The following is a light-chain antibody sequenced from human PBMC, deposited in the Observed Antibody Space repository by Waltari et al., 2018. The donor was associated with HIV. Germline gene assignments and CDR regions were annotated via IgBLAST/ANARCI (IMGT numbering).Light chain of an antibody. J-gene: IGLJ2*01. V-gene: IGLV3-1*01. Sequence: TQPPSVSVSSGQTASITCSGEKLADKFPCWYQKKPGQPPILLVSQNSRRPSGVPERFSASKSANTATLTIRGAQPLDESEYFCQAWDANRVIFGGGTTLTVL. CDR3: QAWDANRVI. CDR2: QNS. CDR1: KLADKF.